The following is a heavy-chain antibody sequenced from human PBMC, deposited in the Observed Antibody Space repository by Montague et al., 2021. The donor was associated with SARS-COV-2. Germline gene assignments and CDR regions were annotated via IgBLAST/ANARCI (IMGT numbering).Heavy chain of an antibody. CDR2: IYNSGTT. D-gene: IGHD1-1*01. J-gene: IGHJ1*01. CDR1: GDSISSYY. Sequence: SETLSLTCTVSGDSISSYYWNWIRQPPGKGLEWIGYIYNSGTTNYNPSVKSRVTISVDTSKNQFSLKLNSVTAADTAVYFCTRLSLGWNTDWGQGTLVTVSS. CDR3: TRLSLGWNTD. V-gene: IGHV4-59*08.